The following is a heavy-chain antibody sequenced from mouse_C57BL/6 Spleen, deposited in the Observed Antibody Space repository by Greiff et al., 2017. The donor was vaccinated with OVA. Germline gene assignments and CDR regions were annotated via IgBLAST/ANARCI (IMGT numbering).Heavy chain of an antibody. V-gene: IGHV1-81*01. CDR2: IYPRSGNT. CDR1: GYTFTSYG. J-gene: IGHJ2*01. CDR3: ARLYDYDGNYFDY. Sequence: QVQLQQSGAKLARPGASVKLSCKASGYTFTSYGISWVKQRTGQGLEWIGEIYPRSGNTYYNEKFKGKATLTADKSSSTAYMELRSLTSEDSAVYFCARLYDYDGNYFDYWGQGTTLTVSS. D-gene: IGHD2-4*01.